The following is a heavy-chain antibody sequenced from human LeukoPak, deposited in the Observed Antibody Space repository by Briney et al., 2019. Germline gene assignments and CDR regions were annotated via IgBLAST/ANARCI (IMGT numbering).Heavy chain of an antibody. CDR2: IYYSGST. Sequence: PSETLSLTCTVSGGSISSYYWSWIRQPPGKGLEWIGCIYYSGSTNYNPSLKSRVTISVDTSKNQFSLKLSSVTAADTAVYYCASFQYSSSWYYIDYWGQGTLVTVSS. CDR3: ASFQYSSSWYYIDY. D-gene: IGHD6-13*01. J-gene: IGHJ4*02. V-gene: IGHV4-59*01. CDR1: GGSISSYY.